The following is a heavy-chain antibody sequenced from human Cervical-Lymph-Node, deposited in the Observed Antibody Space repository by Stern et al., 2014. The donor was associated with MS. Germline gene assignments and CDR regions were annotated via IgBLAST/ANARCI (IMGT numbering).Heavy chain of an antibody. J-gene: IGHJ6*02. Sequence: QVQLQESGPGLVKPSETLSLTCTVSGGSISSSSYYWGWIRQPPGKGLEWIGSIYYSGSTYYNPSLKSRVTISVDTSKNQFSLKLSSVTAADTAVYYCARPVGYYYYYGMDVWGQGTTVTVSS. CDR1: GGSISSSSYY. D-gene: IGHD3-3*01. CDR3: ARPVGYYYYYGMDV. CDR2: IYYSGST. V-gene: IGHV4-39*01.